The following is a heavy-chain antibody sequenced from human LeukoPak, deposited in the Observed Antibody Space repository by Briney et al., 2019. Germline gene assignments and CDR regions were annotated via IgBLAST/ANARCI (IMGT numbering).Heavy chain of an antibody. Sequence: GASVKVSCKASGYTFTGYYMHWVRQAPGQGLEWMGWINPNSGGTNYAQKFQGRVTMTRDTSISTAYMELSRLRSDDTAVYYCARVGWEKENYPHYWGQGTLVTVSS. CDR3: ARVGWEKENYPHY. CDR1: GYTFTGYY. J-gene: IGHJ4*02. CDR2: INPNSGGT. V-gene: IGHV1-2*02. D-gene: IGHD1-26*01.